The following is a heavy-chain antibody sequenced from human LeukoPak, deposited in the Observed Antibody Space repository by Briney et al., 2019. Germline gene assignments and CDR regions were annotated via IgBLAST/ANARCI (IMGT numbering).Heavy chain of an antibody. Sequence: ASVKVSCKASGGTFSSYAISWVRQAPGQGLEWMGGIIPIFGTANYAQKFQGRVTITADKSTSTAYMELSSLRSEDTAVYYCARASHSSSWYGDAFDIWGQGTMVTVSS. CDR1: GGTFSSYA. D-gene: IGHD6-13*01. CDR3: ARASHSSSWYGDAFDI. CDR2: IIPIFGTA. J-gene: IGHJ3*02. V-gene: IGHV1-69*06.